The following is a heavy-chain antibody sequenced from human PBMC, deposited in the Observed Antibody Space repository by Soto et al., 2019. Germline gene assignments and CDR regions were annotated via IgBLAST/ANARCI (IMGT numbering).Heavy chain of an antibody. CDR1: GVSFSGYY. Sequence: SETLSLTCAVYGVSFSGYYWIWIRQPPGKGLEWIGEINHSGSTNYNPSLKSRVTISVDTSKNQFSLKLSSVTAADTAVYYCARGGYYYDSSGYYYGGGYYYGMDVWGQGTTVTVSS. CDR3: ARGGYYYDSSGYYYGGGYYYGMDV. D-gene: IGHD3-22*01. V-gene: IGHV4-34*01. J-gene: IGHJ6*02. CDR2: INHSGST.